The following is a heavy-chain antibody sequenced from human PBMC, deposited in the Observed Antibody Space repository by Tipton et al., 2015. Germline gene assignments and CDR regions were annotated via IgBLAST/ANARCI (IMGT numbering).Heavy chain of an antibody. V-gene: IGHV4-38-2*02. D-gene: IGHD3-16*01. CDR1: GYSISSGYY. J-gene: IGHJ4*02. Sequence: GLVKPSETLSLTCAISGYSISSGYYWGWIRQPPGKGLEWIGSTYHSGDSYYNPSLKSRVTISGDTSKNQFSLELNSVTAADTAVYYCARERENSYGSFDHWGQGSLVTVSS. CDR2: TYHSGDS. CDR3: ARERENSYGSFDH.